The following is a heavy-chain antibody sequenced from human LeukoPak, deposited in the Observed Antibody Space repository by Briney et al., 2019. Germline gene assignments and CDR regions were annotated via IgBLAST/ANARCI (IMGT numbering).Heavy chain of an antibody. CDR2: INHSGST. D-gene: IGHD6-6*01. Sequence: SETLSLTWAVYGGSLSGYYWSWIRQPPGKGLEWIGEINHSGSTNYNPSLKSRVTISVDTSKNQFSLKLSSVTAADTAVYYCARSIRFIAARRGFDYWGQGTLVTVSS. CDR3: ARSIRFIAARRGFDY. J-gene: IGHJ4*02. CDR1: GGSLSGYY. V-gene: IGHV4-34*01.